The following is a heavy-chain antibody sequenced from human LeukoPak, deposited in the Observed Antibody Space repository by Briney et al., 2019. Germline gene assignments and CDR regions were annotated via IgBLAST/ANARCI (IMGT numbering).Heavy chain of an antibody. J-gene: IGHJ3*02. CDR2: IYYSGST. Sequence: SETLSLTCTVSGGSISSYYWSWIRQPPGKGLEWIGYIYYSGSTNYNPSLKSRVTISVDTSKNQFSLKLSSVTAADTAVYYCARYSGSYYLRGNREAAFDIWGQGTMVTVSS. CDR1: GGSISSYY. V-gene: IGHV4-59*01. D-gene: IGHD1-26*01. CDR3: ARYSGSYYLRGNREAAFDI.